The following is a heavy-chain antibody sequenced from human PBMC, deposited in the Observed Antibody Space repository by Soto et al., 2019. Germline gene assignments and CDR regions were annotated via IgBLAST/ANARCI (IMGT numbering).Heavy chain of an antibody. CDR1: GSSISSYY. CDR3: ARGNTSGWGSWFDP. V-gene: IGHV4-59*01. CDR2: MYYSGNP. J-gene: IGHJ5*02. Sequence: QVQLHESGPGLVKPSETLSLTCTVSGSSISSYYWSWIRQPPGRELGWFGDMYYSGNPNYNPSLKSRVTISVDTSKNQFSLKLSSVTAADTAVYYCARGNTSGWGSWFDPWGQGALVTVSS. D-gene: IGHD6-19*01.